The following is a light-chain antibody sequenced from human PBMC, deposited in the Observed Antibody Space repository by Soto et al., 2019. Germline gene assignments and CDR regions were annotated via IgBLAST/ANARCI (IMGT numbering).Light chain of an antibody. CDR1: SSNIGSNT. CDR3: AAWDDSLNGVV. J-gene: IGLJ2*01. Sequence: QLVLTQPPSASGTPGQRVTISCSGSSSNIGSNTVNWYQQLPGTAPKLLISSNNQRPSGVPDRFSGSKSGTSASLAISGLQSEDEADYYCAAWDDSLNGVVFGGGTKLTVL. CDR2: SNN. V-gene: IGLV1-44*01.